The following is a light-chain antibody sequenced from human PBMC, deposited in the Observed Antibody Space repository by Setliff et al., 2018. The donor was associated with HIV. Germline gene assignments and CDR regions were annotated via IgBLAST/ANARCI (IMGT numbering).Light chain of an antibody. CDR3: SSYTSTTSYV. CDR1: SSDVGGHNY. CDR2: EVS. V-gene: IGLV2-14*01. Sequence: QSALTQPASVSGSPGQSITISCTGTSSDVGGHNYVSWYQHHPGKAPKVMIYEVSNRPSGVSNRFSGSKSGNTATLTISGLQAEDEADYYCSSYTSTTSYVFGSGTKVTVL. J-gene: IGLJ1*01.